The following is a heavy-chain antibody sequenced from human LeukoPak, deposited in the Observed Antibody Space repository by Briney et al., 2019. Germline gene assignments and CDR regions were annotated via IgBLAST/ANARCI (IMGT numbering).Heavy chain of an antibody. V-gene: IGHV3-23*01. D-gene: IGHD3-16*01. Sequence: GGSLRLSCAASGFTFSSYAMSWVRQAPGKGLEWVSAISGSGGSTYYADSVKGRFTISRDNSKNTLYLQMSSLRAEDTAVYYCVKDIGGRITTFDYWGQGTLVTVSS. CDR3: VKDIGGRITTFDY. CDR2: ISGSGGST. J-gene: IGHJ4*02. CDR1: GFTFSSYA.